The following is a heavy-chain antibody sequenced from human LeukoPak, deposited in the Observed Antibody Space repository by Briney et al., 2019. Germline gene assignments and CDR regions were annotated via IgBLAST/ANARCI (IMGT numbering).Heavy chain of an antibody. CDR1: GFTVSSKY. CDR3: ATIVSDSSGWYHFDH. D-gene: IGHD6-19*01. V-gene: IGHV3-66*01. Sequence: GGSLRLSCAASGFTVSSKYMAWARQAPGKGLEWVSFINSGGTTNYADSVKGRFTISRDYSKNTLNLQMSSLRVEDTAVYYCATIVSDSSGWYHFDHWGQGALVTVSS. CDR2: INSGGTT. J-gene: IGHJ4*02.